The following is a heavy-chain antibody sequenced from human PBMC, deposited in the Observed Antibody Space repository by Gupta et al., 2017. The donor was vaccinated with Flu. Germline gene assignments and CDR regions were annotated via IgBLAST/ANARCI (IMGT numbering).Heavy chain of an antibody. V-gene: IGHV1-8*01. CDR3: ARMVGYSAKQVRLDY. J-gene: IGHJ4*02. CDR2: MNPSRDNT. D-gene: IGHD1-26*01. Sequence: QVQLVQSGAEVKKPGASVKVSCKASGYTFTGYDINWVRQAPGQGLEWMGWMNPSRDNTGYAQKFQGRVTMTRDTSISTFYMELSGLRCEDTAVYYCARMVGYSAKQVRLDYWGQGTLVTVSS. CDR1: GYTFTGYD.